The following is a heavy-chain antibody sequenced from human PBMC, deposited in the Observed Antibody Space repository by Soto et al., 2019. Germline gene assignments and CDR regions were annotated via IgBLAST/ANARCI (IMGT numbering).Heavy chain of an antibody. Sequence: SETLSLTCTVSGGSISSGGYYWSWIRQHPEKGQEWIGHIYYSGSTCYRPSLKSRLTISVDTSKNQFSLKLSSVTAADTAVYYCARVVYSKYYDILTAHYKPRVIDYWGQGTLVIVSS. V-gene: IGHV4-31*03. J-gene: IGHJ4*02. D-gene: IGHD3-9*01. CDR1: GGSISSGGYY. CDR2: IYYSGST. CDR3: ARVVYSKYYDILTAHYKPRVIDY.